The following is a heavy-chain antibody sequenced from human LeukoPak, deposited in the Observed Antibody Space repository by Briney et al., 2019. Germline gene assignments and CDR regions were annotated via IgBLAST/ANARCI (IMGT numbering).Heavy chain of an antibody. CDR3: ARYGSNWSFDL. Sequence: SETLSLTCTVSGGSISGYYWSWIRQPPAKGLEWLGYVSYSWTTNYNPSLKSRVTISIDTSKNQFSLKLSSVTAADTAVYYCARYGSNWSFDLWGRGTLVTVSS. V-gene: IGHV4-59*08. CDR2: VSYSWTT. D-gene: IGHD6-19*01. CDR1: GGSISGYY. J-gene: IGHJ2*01.